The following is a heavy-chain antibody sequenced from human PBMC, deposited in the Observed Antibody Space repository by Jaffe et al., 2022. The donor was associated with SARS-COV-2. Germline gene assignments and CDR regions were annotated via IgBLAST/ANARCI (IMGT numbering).Heavy chain of an antibody. CDR1: GGSVSSGSYY. V-gene: IGHV4-61*01. CDR2: IYYSGST. Sequence: QVQLQESGPGLVKPSETLSLTCTVSGGSVSSGSYYWSWIRQPPGKGLEWIGYIYYSGSTNYNPSLKSRVTISVDTSKNQFSLKLNSVTAADTAVYYCARDGSGNQGIDYWGQGTLVTVSS. CDR3: ARDGSGNQGIDY. J-gene: IGHJ4*02. D-gene: IGHD3-10*01.